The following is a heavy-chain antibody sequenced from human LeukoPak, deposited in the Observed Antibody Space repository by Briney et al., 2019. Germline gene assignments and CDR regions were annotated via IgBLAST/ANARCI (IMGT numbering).Heavy chain of an antibody. V-gene: IGHV1-2*02. D-gene: IGHD3-22*01. CDR3: ARDSPPRYYYDSSGYYGLGY. J-gene: IGHJ4*02. Sequence: ASVKVPCKASGGTFSSYAISWVRQAPGQGLEWMGWINPNSGGTNYAQKFQGRVTMTRDTSISTAYMELSRLRSDDTAVYYCARDSPPRYYYDSSGYYGLGYWGQGTLVTVSS. CDR2: INPNSGGT. CDR1: GGTFSSYA.